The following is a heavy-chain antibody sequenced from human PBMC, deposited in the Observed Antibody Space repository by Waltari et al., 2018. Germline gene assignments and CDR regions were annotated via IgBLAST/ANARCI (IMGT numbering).Heavy chain of an antibody. V-gene: IGHV4-39*07. CDR3: ARRCSGGSCYRAGEY. D-gene: IGHD2-15*01. CDR1: GGSISSSSYY. Sequence: QLQLQESGPGLVKPSETLSLTCTVSGGSISSSSYYWGWIRQPPGKGLEWIGSIYYSGSTYYNPSLKSRVTISVDTSKNQFSLKLSSVTAADTAVYYCARRCSGGSCYRAGEYWGQGTLVTVSS. CDR2: IYYSGST. J-gene: IGHJ4*02.